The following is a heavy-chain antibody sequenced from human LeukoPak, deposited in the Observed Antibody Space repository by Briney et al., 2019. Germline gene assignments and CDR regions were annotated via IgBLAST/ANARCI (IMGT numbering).Heavy chain of an antibody. V-gene: IGHV3-23*01. CDR3: AKESDFDWLLRMNWFDP. Sequence: PGGSLRLSCAASGFTFSLHGTFSIYGMHWVRQAPGKGLEWVSAISGSGGSTYYADSVKGRFTISRDNSKNTLYLQMNSLRAEDTAVYYCAKESDFDWLLRMNWFDPWGQGTLVTVSS. CDR2: ISGSGGST. CDR1: GFTFSLHGTFSIYG. D-gene: IGHD3-9*01. J-gene: IGHJ5*02.